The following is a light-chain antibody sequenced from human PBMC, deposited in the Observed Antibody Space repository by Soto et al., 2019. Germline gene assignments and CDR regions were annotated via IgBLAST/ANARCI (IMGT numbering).Light chain of an antibody. CDR3: QQSYSTPIT. Sequence: DIVMTQSPSSLSASVGDRVTITCRASQSISFYLIWYQQKPGNAPKVLIYAASNLPTGVPSRFSGSGSGTDFTLTISRLQPEDFATYSCQQSYSTPITFGQGTRLDIK. CDR1: QSISFY. CDR2: AAS. V-gene: IGKV1-39*01. J-gene: IGKJ5*01.